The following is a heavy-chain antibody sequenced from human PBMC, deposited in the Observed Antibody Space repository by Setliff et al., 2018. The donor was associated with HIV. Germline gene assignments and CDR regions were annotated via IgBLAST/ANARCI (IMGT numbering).Heavy chain of an antibody. Sequence: ETLSLTCAVSGGSIGIHYWSWIRQPPGKGLEWIGTVYHSGSANYNPSLKSRVIISIDKSKNKFSLKVSSVTAADTAVYYCARILVAAAGTGFDPWGQGILVTVSS. CDR1: GGSIGIHY. CDR2: VYHSGSA. CDR3: ARILVAAAGTGFDP. D-gene: IGHD6-13*01. J-gene: IGHJ5*02. V-gene: IGHV4-59*11.